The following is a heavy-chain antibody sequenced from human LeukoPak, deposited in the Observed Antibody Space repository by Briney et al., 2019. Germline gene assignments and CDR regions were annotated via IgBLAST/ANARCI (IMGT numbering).Heavy chain of an antibody. CDR2: IYYGGST. V-gene: IGHV4-59*01. CDR3: ARAIVVLPFANWFDP. J-gene: IGHJ5*02. CDR1: GGSISSYY. D-gene: IGHD2-2*01. Sequence: SETLSLTCTVSGGSISSYYWSWIRQPPGKGLEWIGYIYYGGSTNYNPSLKSRVTISVDTSKNQFSLKLSSVTAADTAVYYCARAIVVLPFANWFDPWGQGTPVTVSS.